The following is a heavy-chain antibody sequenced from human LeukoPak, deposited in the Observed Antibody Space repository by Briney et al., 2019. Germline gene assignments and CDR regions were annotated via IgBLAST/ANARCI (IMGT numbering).Heavy chain of an antibody. J-gene: IGHJ4*02. Sequence: GGSLRLSCAASGFTFTSHGMNWVRQAPGKGLEWVSGISSSGDITYYADSVKGRFTISRDNSKNTLYLQMNSLRAEDTAVYYCAKDRGGYITMIVVVFYYFDYWGQGTLVTVSS. CDR2: ISSSGDIT. D-gene: IGHD3-22*01. CDR3: AKDRGGYITMIVVVFYYFDY. V-gene: IGHV3-23*01. CDR1: GFTFTSHG.